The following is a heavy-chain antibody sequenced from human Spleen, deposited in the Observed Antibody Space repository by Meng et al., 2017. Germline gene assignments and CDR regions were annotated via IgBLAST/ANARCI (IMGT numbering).Heavy chain of an antibody. CDR3: TVCISGHI. D-gene: IGHD6-19*01. Sequence: GESLKISCAASGFIFSGSDIHWVRQASGKGLEWVGRITTKANNHATAYAASVKGRFSISRDDSKITSYLQMNSLRSEDTALYYCTVCISGHIWGRGTVVTVSS. J-gene: IGHJ3*02. CDR2: ITTKANNHAT. V-gene: IGHV3-73*01. CDR1: GFIFSGSD.